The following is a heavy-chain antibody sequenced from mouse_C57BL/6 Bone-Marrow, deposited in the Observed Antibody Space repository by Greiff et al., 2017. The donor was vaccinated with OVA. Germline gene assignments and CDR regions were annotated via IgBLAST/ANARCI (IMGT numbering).Heavy chain of an antibody. CDR3: ARADRNWYFDV. CDR2: INPNNGGT. V-gene: IGHV1-18*01. J-gene: IGHJ1*03. Sequence: VQLQQSGPELVKPGASVKIPCTASGYTFTDYNMDWVKQSHGKSLEWIVDINPNNGGTIYNQKFKVNATLTVDKSSSTADMELRSLTSEETAVYYCARADRNWYFDVWGTGTTVTVYS. CDR1: GYTFTDYN.